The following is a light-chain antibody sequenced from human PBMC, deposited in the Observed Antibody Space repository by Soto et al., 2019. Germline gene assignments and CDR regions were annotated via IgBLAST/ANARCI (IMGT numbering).Light chain of an antibody. CDR3: QQHDTWPFT. Sequence: EIVMTQSPATLSVSPGERVTLSCRASQSVSSNLAWYQQKPGQAPRLLIYGASTRATGIPARLSGSGSGTEFTLTISSLQSEDFAVYYCQQHDTWPFTFGQGTKLDIK. J-gene: IGKJ2*01. V-gene: IGKV3-15*01. CDR1: QSVSSN. CDR2: GAS.